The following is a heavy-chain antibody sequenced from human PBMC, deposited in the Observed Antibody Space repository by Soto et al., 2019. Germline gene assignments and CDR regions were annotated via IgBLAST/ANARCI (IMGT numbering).Heavy chain of an antibody. CDR1: GFTFSGSA. D-gene: IGHD6-19*01. CDR3: TRGYAFYTEQWLVAPIV. J-gene: IGHJ6*02. Sequence: EVQLVESGGGLVQPGGSLKLSCAASGFTFSGSAMHWVRQASGKGLEWVGRIRSKANSYATAYAASVKGRFTISRDDSKNTAYLQMNSLKTEDTAVYYCTRGYAFYTEQWLVAPIVWGQGNTVTVSS. V-gene: IGHV3-73*02. CDR2: IRSKANSYAT.